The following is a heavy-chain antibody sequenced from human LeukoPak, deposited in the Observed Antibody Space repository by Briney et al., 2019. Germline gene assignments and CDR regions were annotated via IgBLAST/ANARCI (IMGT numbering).Heavy chain of an antibody. J-gene: IGHJ4*02. V-gene: IGHV3-7*01. Sequence: PAGSLRLSCAASAFTFSSYWMRWVRQAPGKGLEWVANIKQDGRQNDNLDSVKVRFTISRDNDKNSLYLQMNSLRAEDTAVYYCARGGTTVTPKNFDFWGQGTLVTVSS. CDR3: ARGGTTVTPKNFDF. CDR1: AFTFSSYW. D-gene: IGHD4-17*01. CDR2: IKQDGRQN.